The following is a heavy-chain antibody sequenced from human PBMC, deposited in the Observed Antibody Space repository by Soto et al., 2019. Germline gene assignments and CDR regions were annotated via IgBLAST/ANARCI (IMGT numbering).Heavy chain of an antibody. J-gene: IGHJ4*02. CDR1: GVTFSSYG. CDR3: ARAGAAAGPGYYFDY. CDR2: IWYDGSNK. V-gene: IGHV3-33*01. Sequence: GGSLRLSCAASGVTFSSYGMHWVRQAPGKGLEWVAVIWYDGSNKYYADSVKGRFTISRDNSKNTLYLQMNSLRAEDTAVYYCARAGAAAGPGYYFDYWGQGTLVTVSS. D-gene: IGHD6-13*01.